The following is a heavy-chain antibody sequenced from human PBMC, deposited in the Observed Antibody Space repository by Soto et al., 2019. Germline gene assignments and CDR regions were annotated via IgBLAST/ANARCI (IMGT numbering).Heavy chain of an antibody. CDR3: AKDQVYCSSTSCYEWFDP. CDR2: ISGSGGST. D-gene: IGHD2-2*01. Sequence: EVQLLESGGGLVQPGGSLRLSCAASGFTFSSYPRSWFRQPPGKGLEWVSAISGSGGSTYYADSVKGRFTISRDNSKNTLYLQMNSLRAEDTAVYYCAKDQVYCSSTSCYEWFDPWGQGTLVTVSS. J-gene: IGHJ5*02. V-gene: IGHV3-23*01. CDR1: GFTFSSYP.